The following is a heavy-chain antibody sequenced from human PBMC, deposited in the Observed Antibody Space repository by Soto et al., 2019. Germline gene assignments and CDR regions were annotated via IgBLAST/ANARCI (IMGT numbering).Heavy chain of an antibody. J-gene: IGHJ4*02. CDR2: MVYSGST. Sequence: QVQLQESGPGLVKPSETLSLTCTVSGGPISSYYWSWIRQPPGKGLEWIGCMVYSGSTNYNPSLTRRVTLSVDTPKHQFSLNLSSVTAAHTAVYFCATRSNGEGDDSDYWGQGTLVTVSS. CDR3: ATRSNGEGDDSDY. V-gene: IGHV4-59*08. CDR1: GGPISSYY. D-gene: IGHD3-10*01.